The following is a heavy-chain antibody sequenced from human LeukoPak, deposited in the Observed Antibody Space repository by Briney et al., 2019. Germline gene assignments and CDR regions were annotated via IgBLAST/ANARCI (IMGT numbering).Heavy chain of an antibody. CDR2: INPNSGGT. J-gene: IGHJ4*02. Sequence: PSVKVSCKASGYTFTGYYMHWVRQAPGQGLEWMGWINPNSGGTNYAQKFQGRVTMTRDTSISTAYMELRSLRSDDTAVYYCARVGSTLGDYWGQGTLVTVSS. CDR1: GYTFTGYY. D-gene: IGHD2-15*01. V-gene: IGHV1-2*02. CDR3: ARVGSTLGDY.